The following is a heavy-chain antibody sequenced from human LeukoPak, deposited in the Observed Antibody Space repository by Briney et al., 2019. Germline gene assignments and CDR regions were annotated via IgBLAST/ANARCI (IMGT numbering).Heavy chain of an antibody. CDR3: ARRRGYSGYGDY. V-gene: IGHV5-51*01. J-gene: IGHJ4*02. Sequence: GESLKISCKASGYSFTSYWIGWVRQMPGRGLEWMGIIYPGDSETRYSPSLQGRVTILADKSPNTAYLQWSSLRASDTAMYYCARRRGYSGYGDYWGQGTLVTVSS. CDR2: IYPGDSET. D-gene: IGHD5-12*01. CDR1: GYSFTSYW.